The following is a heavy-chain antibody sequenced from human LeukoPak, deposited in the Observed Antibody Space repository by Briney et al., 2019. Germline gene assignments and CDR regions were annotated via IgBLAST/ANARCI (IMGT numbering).Heavy chain of an antibody. CDR2: ISSSSSYI. CDR1: GFTFSSYS. Sequence: PGGSLRLSCAASGFTFSSYSMNWVRQAPGKGLEWVSSISSSSSYIYYADSVKGRFTISRDNSKNTLYLQMNSLRAEDTAVYYYAKVPTYRSSGWFYWGQGTLVTVSS. J-gene: IGHJ4*02. CDR3: AKVPTYRSSGWFY. V-gene: IGHV3-21*01. D-gene: IGHD6-19*01.